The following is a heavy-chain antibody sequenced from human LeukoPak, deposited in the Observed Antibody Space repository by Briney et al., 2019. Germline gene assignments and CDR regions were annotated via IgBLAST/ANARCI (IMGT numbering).Heavy chain of an antibody. J-gene: IGHJ4*02. D-gene: IGHD4-17*01. V-gene: IGHV1-2*02. CDR1: GYTFTGYY. CDR2: INPNSGGT. CDR3: ARELATVTTLVFDY. Sequence: ASLKVSCKASGYTFTGYYMHWVRQAPGQGLEWMGWINPNSGGTNYARKFQGRVTMTRDTSISTAYMELSRLRSDDTAVYYCARELATVTTLVFDYWGQGTLVTVSS.